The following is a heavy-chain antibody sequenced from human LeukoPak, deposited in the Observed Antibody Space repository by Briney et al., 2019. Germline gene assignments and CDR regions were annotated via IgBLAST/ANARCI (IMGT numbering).Heavy chain of an antibody. CDR3: ARGPSSYFYMDV. Sequence: GGSLRLSCAASGFTFSSYSMNWVRQAPGKGLEWVSSISSSSSYIYYADSVKGRFTISRDNAKNSLYLQMNSLRAEDTAVYYCARGPSSYFYMDVWGKGTTVTISS. J-gene: IGHJ6*03. CDR2: ISSSSSYI. CDR1: GFTFSSYS. V-gene: IGHV3-21*01.